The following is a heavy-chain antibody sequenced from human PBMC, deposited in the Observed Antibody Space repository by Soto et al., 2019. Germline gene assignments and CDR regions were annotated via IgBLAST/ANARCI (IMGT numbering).Heavy chain of an antibody. J-gene: IGHJ6*03. CDR3: AGTSSLQWYYMDV. Sequence: TVSGACIRVYDMSWIRQPPGQGLEWVASIYSSGRTDYHHSLESRVTISVDTSKNQFSLHLNSVTPEDTAVYYSAGTSSLQWYYMDVWDKGTTVTGSS. D-gene: IGHD1-7*01. V-gene: IGHV4-59*12. CDR2: IYSSGRT. CDR1: GACIRVYD.